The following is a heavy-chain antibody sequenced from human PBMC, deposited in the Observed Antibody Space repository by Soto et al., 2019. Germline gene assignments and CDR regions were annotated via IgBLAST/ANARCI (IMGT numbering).Heavy chain of an antibody. CDR1: GYTFTGYY. CDR2: TNPNSGGT. J-gene: IGHJ4*02. Sequence: QVQLVQSGAEVKKPGASVKVSCKASGYTFTGYYMHWVRQAPGQGLEWMGWTNPNSGGTNYAQKFPGWDTMTRDTSVRTAYRELSRPRSDDTAVYYCARAKTSGPGGGTTHSFDYWGQGTLVTVSS. D-gene: IGHD1-7*01. V-gene: IGHV1-2*04. CDR3: ARAKTSGPGGGTTHSFDY.